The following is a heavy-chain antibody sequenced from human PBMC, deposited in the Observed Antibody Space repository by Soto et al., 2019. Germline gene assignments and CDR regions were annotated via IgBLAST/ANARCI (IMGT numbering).Heavy chain of an antibody. CDR1: GYTFTSYG. CDR3: ARDPTIAVAGEGMDV. D-gene: IGHD6-19*01. CDR2: ISAYNGNT. J-gene: IGHJ6*02. Sequence: AASVKVSCKASGYTFTSYGISWVRQAPGQGLEWMGWISAYNGNTNYAQKLQGRVTMTTDTSTSTAYMELRSLRSDDTAVYYCARDPTIAVAGEGMDVCGQGNTVTV. V-gene: IGHV1-18*01.